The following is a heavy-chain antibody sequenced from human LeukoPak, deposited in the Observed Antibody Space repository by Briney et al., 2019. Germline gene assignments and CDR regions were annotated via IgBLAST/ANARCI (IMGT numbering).Heavy chain of an antibody. V-gene: IGHV3-7*01. J-gene: IGHJ5*02. CDR2: IKQDGSEK. Sequence: PTGGSLRLFCAASGFTFSSYWMSWVRQAPGKGLEWVASIKQDGSEKYYVDSVKGRFTISRDNAKNSLYLQMNSLRAEDTALYYCARAPGEGWFDPWGQGTLVTVSS. CDR3: ARAPGEGWFDP. CDR1: GFTFSSYW. D-gene: IGHD4-17*01.